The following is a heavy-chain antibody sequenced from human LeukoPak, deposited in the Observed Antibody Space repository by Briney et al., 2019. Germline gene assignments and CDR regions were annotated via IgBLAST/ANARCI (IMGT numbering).Heavy chain of an antibody. CDR1: GYTFTSYG. V-gene: IGHV1-18*01. Sequence: GASVKVSCKASGYTFTSYGISWVRQAPGQGLEWMGWVSAYNGNTNYAQKLQGRVTMTTDTSTSTAYMELRSLRSDDTAVYYCARGGYYDSSGYYYLDLGYWGQGTLVTVSS. D-gene: IGHD3-22*01. CDR2: VSAYNGNT. J-gene: IGHJ4*02. CDR3: ARGGYYDSSGYYYLDLGY.